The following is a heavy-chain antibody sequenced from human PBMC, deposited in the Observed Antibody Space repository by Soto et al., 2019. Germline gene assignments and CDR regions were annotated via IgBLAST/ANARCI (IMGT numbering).Heavy chain of an antibody. Sequence: GGSLRLSCTASGFTFGDYAMSWARQAPGKGLEWVGFIRSKAYGGTTEYAASVKGRFTISRDDSKSIAYLQMNSLKTEDTAVYYCTREVEYYYGSGSYYPSGYGMDVWGQGTTVTVSS. V-gene: IGHV3-49*04. J-gene: IGHJ6*02. CDR2: IRSKAYGGTT. CDR3: TREVEYYYGSGSYYPSGYGMDV. CDR1: GFTFGDYA. D-gene: IGHD3-10*01.